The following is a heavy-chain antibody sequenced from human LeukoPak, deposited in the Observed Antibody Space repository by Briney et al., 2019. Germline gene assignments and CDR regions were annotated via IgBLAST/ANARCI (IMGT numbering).Heavy chain of an antibody. CDR3: ARHHSNIYCRGEFDP. Sequence: SETLSLTCTVSGGSMSSSQYCWGWIRQPPGMGREWIGSIYNSGSTHYNPSLKSRVTISVDTSKNLFSLKLHSVTAADTAVYYCARHHSNIYCRGEFDPWGQATLVTDSS. CDR2: IYNSGST. D-gene: IGHD4-11*01. CDR1: GGSMSSSQYC. J-gene: IGHJ5*02. V-gene: IGHV4-39*01.